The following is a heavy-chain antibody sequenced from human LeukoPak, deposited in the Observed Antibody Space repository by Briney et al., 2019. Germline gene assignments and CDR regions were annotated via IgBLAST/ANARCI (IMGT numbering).Heavy chain of an antibody. CDR2: IYHSGST. CDR1: GGSISSYY. Sequence: SETLSLTCTVSGGSISSYYWSWIRQPPGKGLEWIGYIYHSGSTYYNPSLKSRVTISVDRSKNQFSLKLSSVTAADTAVYYCARGHYYGFDYWGQGTLVTVSS. J-gene: IGHJ4*02. V-gene: IGHV4-59*12. D-gene: IGHD3-22*01. CDR3: ARGHYYGFDY.